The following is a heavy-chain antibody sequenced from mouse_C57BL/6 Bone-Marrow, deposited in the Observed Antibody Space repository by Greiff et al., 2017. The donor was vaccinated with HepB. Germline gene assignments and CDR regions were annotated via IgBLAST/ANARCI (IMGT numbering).Heavy chain of an antibody. D-gene: IGHD2-4*01. V-gene: IGHV5-12*01. CDR3: ASRYYDYSPMDY. J-gene: IGHJ4*01. CDR2: ISNGGGST. CDR1: GFTFSDYY. Sequence: EVQGVESGGGLVQPGGSLKLSCAASGFTFSDYYMYWVRQTPEKRLEWVAYISNGGGSTYYPDTVKGRFTISRDNAKNTLYLQMSRLKSEDTAMYYCASRYYDYSPMDYWGQGTSVTVSS.